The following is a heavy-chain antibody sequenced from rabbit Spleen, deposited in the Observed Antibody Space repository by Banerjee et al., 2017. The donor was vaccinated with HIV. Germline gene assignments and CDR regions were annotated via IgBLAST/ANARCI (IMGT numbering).Heavy chain of an antibody. V-gene: IGHV1S40*01. J-gene: IGHJ6*01. CDR3: ARDTSSSFSSYGMDL. CDR1: GVSFSSSSY. CDR2: IDSGSSGFT. Sequence: QSLEESGGELVKTGASLTLTCTASGVSFSSSSYMCWVRQAPGKGLEWIACIDSGSSGFTYFATWAKGRFTTPKTSAPPVTIQMTRLTAAYSGTYFCARDTSSSFSSYGMDLWGPGTLVTVS. D-gene: IGHD1-1*01.